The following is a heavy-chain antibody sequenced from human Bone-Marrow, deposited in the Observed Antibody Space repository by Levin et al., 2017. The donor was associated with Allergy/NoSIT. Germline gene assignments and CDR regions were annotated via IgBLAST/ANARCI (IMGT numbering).Heavy chain of an antibody. CDR2: IYYSGTT. J-gene: IGHJ5*02. D-gene: IGHD3-3*01. CDR1: GGSVRNASYY. V-gene: IGHV4-61*01. CDR3: ARENFIPTFGVITDWFDP. Sequence: SETLSLTCTVSGGSVRNASYYWSWIRQPPGKGLEWIGYIYYSGTTNYNPSLRSRLTISIDTSKNQFSMKLTSLTNVDTAVYYCARENFIPTFGVITDWFDPWGQGTLVTVSS.